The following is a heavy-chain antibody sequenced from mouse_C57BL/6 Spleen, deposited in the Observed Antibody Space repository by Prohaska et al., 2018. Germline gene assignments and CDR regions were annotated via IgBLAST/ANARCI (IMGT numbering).Heavy chain of an antibody. J-gene: IGHJ4*01. V-gene: IGHV4-1*01. CDR2: SNPDSRTI. CDR3: ARLLGDY. Sequence: DVKLFQSGGGLVQPGGSMKLSCAASGIDFSRYWMSWVRRDPGKGLEWIGESNPDSRTINYAPSLKDRFIISRDNAKKTLYLQMSKVRSEDTALYYCARLLGDYWGQGTSVTVSS. CDR1: GIDFSRYW.